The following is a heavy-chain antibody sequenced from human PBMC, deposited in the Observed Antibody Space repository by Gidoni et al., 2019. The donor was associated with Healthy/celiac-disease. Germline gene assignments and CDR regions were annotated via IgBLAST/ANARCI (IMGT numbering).Heavy chain of an antibody. D-gene: IGHD6-19*01. V-gene: IGHV3-30-3*01. CDR3: ARDRLQFRIAVAGTVGWFDP. J-gene: IGHJ5*02. CDR1: GFTFSSYA. CDR2: ISYDGSNK. Sequence: QVQLVESGGGVVQPGRSLRLSCAASGFTFSSYAMPWVRQAPGKGLEWVAVISYDGSNKYYADSVKGRFTISRDNSKNTLYLQMNSLRAEDTAVYYCARDRLQFRIAVAGTVGWFDPWGQGTLVTVSS.